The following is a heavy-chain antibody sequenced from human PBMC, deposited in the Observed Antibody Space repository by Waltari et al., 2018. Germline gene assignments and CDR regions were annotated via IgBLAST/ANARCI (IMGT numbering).Heavy chain of an antibody. J-gene: IGHJ4*02. D-gene: IGHD3-10*01. CDR1: GCTFTSYG. CDR3: ARDGRGFGDLGDF. V-gene: IGHV3-30*03. Sequence: QVQLVESGGGVVQPGRSLRLSGEASGCTFTSYGLHWIRQAPGKGLEWVAVTSNDGTNKHYADSVRGRFTISRENSKNTVYLQMNSLKTEDTAIYYCARDGRGFGDLGDFWGPGTLVTVSP. CDR2: TSNDGTNK.